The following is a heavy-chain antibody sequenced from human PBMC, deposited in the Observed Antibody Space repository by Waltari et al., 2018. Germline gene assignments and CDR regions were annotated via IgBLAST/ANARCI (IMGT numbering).Heavy chain of an antibody. J-gene: IGHJ6*03. CDR2: SSSSSSYR. CDR1: GFTFSSYS. Sequence: EVQLVESGGGLVKPGGSLRLSCAASGFTFSSYSMNWVRQAPGKGLAWVSSSSSSSSYRYYADSVKGRFTISRDNAKTSLYLQMNSLSAEDTAVYYCAREYCSSTSCYYMDVWGKGTTVTVSS. CDR3: AREYCSSTSCYYMDV. D-gene: IGHD2-2*01. V-gene: IGHV3-21*03.